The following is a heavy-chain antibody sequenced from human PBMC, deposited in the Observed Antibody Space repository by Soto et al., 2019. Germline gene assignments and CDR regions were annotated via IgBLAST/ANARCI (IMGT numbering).Heavy chain of an antibody. V-gene: IGHV4-4*07. D-gene: IGHD2-21*02. Sequence: PSETLSLTCTDSGGAVRSGSMSSYYWSWIRQPAGKGLEWVGRIYTSGSTNYNPSLKTRVTMSEDRSKNQFSLKLTSVTAADTAIYYCTRATYCGGDCYIDYWGQGAQVTVSS. CDR2: IYTSGST. CDR1: GGAVRSGSMSSYY. CDR3: TRATYCGGDCYIDY. J-gene: IGHJ4*02.